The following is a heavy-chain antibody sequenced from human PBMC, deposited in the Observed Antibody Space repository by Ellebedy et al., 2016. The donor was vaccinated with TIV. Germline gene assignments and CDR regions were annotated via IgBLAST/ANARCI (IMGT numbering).Heavy chain of an antibody. V-gene: IGHV6-1*01. Sequence: SQTLSLTCVISGDSVSSNTAAWNWIRQSPSGGLEWLGRTYYMSKWYSNYAVSVEGRITISPDTSKNQFSLQLNSVTPEDTAIYYCTRRGPRTVNGGWGYAMDVWGQGTGVTVSS. D-gene: IGHD6-19*01. CDR2: TYYMSKWYS. J-gene: IGHJ6*02. CDR3: TRRGPRTVNGGWGYAMDV. CDR1: GDSVSSNTAA.